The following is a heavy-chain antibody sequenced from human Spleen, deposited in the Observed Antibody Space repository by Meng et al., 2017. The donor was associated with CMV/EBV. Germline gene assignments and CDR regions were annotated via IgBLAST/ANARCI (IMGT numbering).Heavy chain of an antibody. CDR2: INSDGSDT. CDR1: GFTFSNYW. V-gene: IGHV3-74*03. J-gene: IGHJ6*02. Sequence: GGSLRLSCEVSGFTFSNYWMHWVRQAPGKGLVWVSRINSDGSDTKYVDSVKGRFTISRDNAKNTVYLQMTSLRVEDTAAYYCARDGAHDYHYGLDVWGQGTTVTVSS. D-gene: IGHD4/OR15-4a*01. CDR3: ARDGAHDYHYGLDV.